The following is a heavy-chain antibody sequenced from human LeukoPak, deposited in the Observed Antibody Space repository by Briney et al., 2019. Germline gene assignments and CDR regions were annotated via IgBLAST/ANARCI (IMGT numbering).Heavy chain of an antibody. CDR3: AKDLLYFGNLGFFDY. CDR1: GFTFSSYG. D-gene: IGHD2-2*02. J-gene: IGHJ4*02. Sequence: GGSLRLSCAASGFTFSSYGMHWVRQAPGKGLEWVALIGNDGSNKNYADSVKGRFTISRDSSKNTLYLQMNSLRVEDTAVYYCAKDLLYFGNLGFFDYWGQGTLVTVSS. V-gene: IGHV3-30*02. CDR2: IGNDGSNK.